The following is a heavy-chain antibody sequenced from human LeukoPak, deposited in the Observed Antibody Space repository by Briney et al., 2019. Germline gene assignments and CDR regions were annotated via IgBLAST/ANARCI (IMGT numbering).Heavy chain of an antibody. CDR2: IYHSGST. CDR3: ARDRGLY. CDR1: GGSISSYY. J-gene: IGHJ4*02. D-gene: IGHD3-10*01. Sequence: SETLSLTCTVSGGSISSYYWSWIRQPPGKGLEWIGYIYHSGSTYYNPSLKSRVTISVDRSKNQFSLKLSSVTAADTAVYYCARDRGLYWGQGTLVTVSS. V-gene: IGHV4-59*12.